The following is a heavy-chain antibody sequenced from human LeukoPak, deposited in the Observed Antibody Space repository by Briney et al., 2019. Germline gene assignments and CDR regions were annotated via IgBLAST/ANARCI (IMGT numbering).Heavy chain of an antibody. CDR2: IIPIFGTA. D-gene: IGHD5-12*01. CDR1: GGTFSSYA. Sequence: SVKVSCEASGGTFSSYAISWVRQAPGQRLEWMGRIIPIFGTANYAQKFQGRVTITTDESTSTAYMELSSLRSEDTAVYYCARVPYSGYEYYFDYWGQGTLVTVSS. CDR3: ARVPYSGYEYYFDY. V-gene: IGHV1-69*05. J-gene: IGHJ4*02.